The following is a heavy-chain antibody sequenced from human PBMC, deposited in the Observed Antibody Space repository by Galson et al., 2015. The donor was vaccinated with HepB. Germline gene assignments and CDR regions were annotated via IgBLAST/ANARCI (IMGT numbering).Heavy chain of an antibody. CDR3: ARVEGSGHYYVGY. D-gene: IGHD3-22*01. Sequence: SVKVSCKASGYTFTNYAINWVRQAPGQGLEWKGWINTNTGDPMYAQGFTGRFVFSLDTSVSTAYLQITSLKADDTAVYYCARVEGSGHYYVGYWGQGTLVTVSS. V-gene: IGHV7-4-1*02. CDR2: INTNTGDP. CDR1: GYTFTNYA. J-gene: IGHJ4*02.